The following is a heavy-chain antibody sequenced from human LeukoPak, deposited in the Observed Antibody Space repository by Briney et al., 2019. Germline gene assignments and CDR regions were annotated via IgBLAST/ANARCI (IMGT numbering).Heavy chain of an antibody. CDR1: GGSISSSTYY. Sequence: SETLSLTCTVSGGSISSSTYYWGWIRQPPGKGLEWIVSTYYTGSTHYNPSLKSRVTISVDTSRNQFSLKLSSMTAADTAVYYCARVGVAGPYYFDYWGQGTLVTVSS. V-gene: IGHV4-39*07. D-gene: IGHD6-19*01. CDR2: TYYTGST. J-gene: IGHJ4*02. CDR3: ARVGVAGPYYFDY.